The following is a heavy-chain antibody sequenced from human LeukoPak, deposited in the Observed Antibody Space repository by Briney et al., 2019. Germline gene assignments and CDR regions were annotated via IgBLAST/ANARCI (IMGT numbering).Heavy chain of an antibody. CDR2: ISYNGNQ. CDR3: ARDFDYYDDSGYQTYYFDY. D-gene: IGHD3-22*01. CDR1: GFTFVNYG. J-gene: IGHJ4*02. Sequence: GRSLRLSCEASGFTFVNYGFHWVRQAPVKALEWVAFISYNGNQKYGDSVKGRFTISRDNSKNTLNLQMNSLRAEDTAVYYCARDFDYYDDSGYQTYYFDYWGQGTLVTVSS. V-gene: IGHV3-30*14.